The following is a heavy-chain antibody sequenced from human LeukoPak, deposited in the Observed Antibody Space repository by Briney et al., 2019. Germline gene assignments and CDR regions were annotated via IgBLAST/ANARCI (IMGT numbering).Heavy chain of an antibody. CDR2: IKQDGSEK. J-gene: IGHJ3*02. Sequence: GGSLRLSCAASGFAFSSYSMNWVRQAPGKGLEWVANIKQDGSEKYYVDSVKGRFTISRDNAKNSLYLQMNSLRAEDTAVYYCARDGHTVTYAFDIWGQGTMVTVSS. V-gene: IGHV3-7*01. D-gene: IGHD4-11*01. CDR1: GFAFSSYS. CDR3: ARDGHTVTYAFDI.